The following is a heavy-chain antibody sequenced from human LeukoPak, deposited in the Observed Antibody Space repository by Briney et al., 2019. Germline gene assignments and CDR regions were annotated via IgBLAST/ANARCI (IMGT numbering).Heavy chain of an antibody. J-gene: IGHJ5*02. CDR2: FHTSEGT. CDR3: ASTVFGVTYNWLDP. Sequence: SETLSLTCAVSGASVNTGTYFWTWVRQPAGKALEWIGRFHTSEGTHYNPSLESRVPISVDTSKTHFSLEMISVTAADTAVYYCASTVFGVTYNWLDPWGQGTLVTVSS. CDR1: GASVNTGTYF. D-gene: IGHD3-3*01. V-gene: IGHV4-61*02.